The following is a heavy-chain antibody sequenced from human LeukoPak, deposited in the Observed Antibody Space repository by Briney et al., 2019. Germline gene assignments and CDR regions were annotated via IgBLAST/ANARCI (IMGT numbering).Heavy chain of an antibody. Sequence: GGSLRLSCAASRFTFSSYAMSWVRQAPGKGLEWVSGISDGGSGTFLADSVKGRFTISRDNSKNTLYLQMTSLTAEDTAVYYCAKAYTNSVPSWFDSWGQGTLVSVSS. V-gene: IGHV3-23*01. CDR1: RFTFSSYA. D-gene: IGHD2-21*01. J-gene: IGHJ5*01. CDR3: AKAYTNSVPSWFDS. CDR2: ISDGGSGT.